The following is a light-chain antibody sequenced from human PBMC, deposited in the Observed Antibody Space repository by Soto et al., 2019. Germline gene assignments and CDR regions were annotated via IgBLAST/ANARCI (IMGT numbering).Light chain of an antibody. CDR1: SSNIGAGYD. J-gene: IGLJ2*01. Sequence: QSVLTQPPSVSGAPGQRVTISCTGSSSNIGAGYDVHWYQQLPGTAPKLLIYGNNNRPSGVPDRSSGSKSGTSASLAITGLQAEDEADYYGQSYDNSLSGSSVVFGGGTKVTVL. CDR2: GNN. CDR3: QSYDNSLSGSSVV. V-gene: IGLV1-40*01.